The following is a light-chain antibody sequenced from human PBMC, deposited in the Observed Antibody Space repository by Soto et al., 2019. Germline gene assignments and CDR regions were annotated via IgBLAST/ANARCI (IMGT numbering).Light chain of an antibody. CDR2: EVS. J-gene: IGLJ2*01. Sequence: QSALTQPASVSGSPGQSITISCTGTSSDLGAYNYVSWYQQHPGKAPKLMISEVSNRPSGVSNRFSGSKSGNTASLTISGLQAEDEADYYCSSYTTSSTVVFGGGTKLTVL. CDR3: SSYTTSSTVV. CDR1: SSDLGAYNY. V-gene: IGLV2-14*01.